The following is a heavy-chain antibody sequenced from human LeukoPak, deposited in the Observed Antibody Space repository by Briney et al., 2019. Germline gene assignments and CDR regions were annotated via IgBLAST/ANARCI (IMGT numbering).Heavy chain of an antibody. Sequence: GASVKVSCKASGGTFSSYAISWVRQAPGQGLEWMGGIIPIFGTANYAQKFQGRVTITADKSTSTAYMELSSLRSEDTAVYYCASTSSYPSAFDIWGQGTMVTVSS. CDR2: IIPIFGTA. V-gene: IGHV1-69*06. D-gene: IGHD1-26*01. J-gene: IGHJ3*02. CDR3: ASTSSYPSAFDI. CDR1: GGTFSSYA.